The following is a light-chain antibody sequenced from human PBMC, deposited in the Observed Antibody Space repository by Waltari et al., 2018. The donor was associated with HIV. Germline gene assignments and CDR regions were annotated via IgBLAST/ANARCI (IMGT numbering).Light chain of an antibody. J-gene: IGLJ2*01. Sequence: QSVLTQPPSASGTPAPGVPISCSGSLPNIGSSNVNWYQQFSRTAPKLLIYPDPQRPSGVPDRFSGSKSGTSASLVISGLQSEDEADYYCSTWDDRLNGVVFGGGTRLTVV. CDR1: LPNIGSSN. CDR2: PDP. V-gene: IGLV1-44*01. CDR3: STWDDRLNGVV.